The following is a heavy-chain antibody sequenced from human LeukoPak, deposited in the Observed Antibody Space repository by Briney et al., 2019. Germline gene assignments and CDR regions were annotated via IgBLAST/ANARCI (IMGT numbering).Heavy chain of an antibody. V-gene: IGHV4-31*03. CDR1: GDSIINGGYF. D-gene: IGHD4-17*01. CDR3: ARFYGDYVGYFDY. Sequence: SQTLSLTCTVSGDSIINGGYFWSWIRQHLGEGLEWIGYICYDGTTYYSPSLKSRLTISIDTSRNQFSLKLTSVTAADTAVYYCARFYGDYVGYFDYWGQGTLVTVSS. CDR2: ICYDGTT. J-gene: IGHJ4*02.